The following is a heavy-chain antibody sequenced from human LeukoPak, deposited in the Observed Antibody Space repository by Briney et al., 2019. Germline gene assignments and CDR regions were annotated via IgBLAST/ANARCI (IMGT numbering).Heavy chain of an antibody. CDR3: AREEWELPYFDY. J-gene: IGHJ4*02. D-gene: IGHD1-26*01. V-gene: IGHV4-59*01. CDR1: GGSISSYY. CDR2: IYYSGST. Sequence: SETLSLTCTVSGGSISSYYWSWIRQPPGKGLEWIGYIYYSGSTNYNPSLKSRVTISVDTSKNQFSPKLSSVTAADTAVYYCAREEWELPYFDYWGQGTLVTVSS.